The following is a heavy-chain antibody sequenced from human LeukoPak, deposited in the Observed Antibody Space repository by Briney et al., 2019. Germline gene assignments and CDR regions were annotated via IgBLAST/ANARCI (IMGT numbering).Heavy chain of an antibody. D-gene: IGHD3-10*02. V-gene: IGHV3-73*01. CDR2: IRSKTNNYAT. J-gene: IGHJ6*04. CDR1: GFTFSGSA. Sequence: QPGGSLRLSCAASGFTFSGSALHWVRQASGKGLEWIGRIRSKTNNYATTYAASVTGRVTISRDDAENTAYLQMNSLRAEDTAVYYCAELGITMIGGVWGKGTTVTISS. CDR3: AELGITMIGGV.